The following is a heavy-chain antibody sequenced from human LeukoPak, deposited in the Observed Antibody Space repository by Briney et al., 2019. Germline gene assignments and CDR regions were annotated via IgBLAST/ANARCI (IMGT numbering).Heavy chain of an antibody. Sequence: GGSLRLSCAASGFTVSSNYMSWVRQAPGKGLEWVSVIYSGGSTYYADCVKGRFTISRDNSKNTLYLQMNSLRAEDTAVYYCAKYYYDSSGYYPYYYYYMDVWGKGTTVTVSS. V-gene: IGHV3-66*02. J-gene: IGHJ6*03. CDR3: AKYYYDSSGYYPYYYYYMDV. CDR2: IYSGGST. D-gene: IGHD3-22*01. CDR1: GFTVSSNY.